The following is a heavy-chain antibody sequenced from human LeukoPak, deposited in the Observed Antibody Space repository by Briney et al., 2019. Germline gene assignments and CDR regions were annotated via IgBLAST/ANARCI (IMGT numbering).Heavy chain of an antibody. J-gene: IGHJ4*02. V-gene: IGHV4-59*08. Sequence: SETLSLTCTVSGGSISGYYWSWLRQPPGKGLEWIGYIHYSGSTNYNPSLKSRVTISLDTSEKQFFLRLSSVTAADTAVYYCAMYDSFFDYCGQGTLVTVSS. CDR2: IHYSGST. CDR3: AMYDSFFDY. CDR1: GGSISGYY. D-gene: IGHD1-1*01.